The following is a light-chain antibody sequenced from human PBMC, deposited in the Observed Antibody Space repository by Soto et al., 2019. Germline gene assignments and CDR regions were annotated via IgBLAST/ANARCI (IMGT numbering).Light chain of an antibody. CDR3: ASWDDSRFGGV. CDR2: SNT. V-gene: IGLV1-47*02. Sequence: QSVLTQPPSLSGNPGQGVTISCSGGSSNIATNYVYWYQLLPGTAPKLVIFSNTIRPPRVPDRFSGSKSGASASLVISGLRSEDDADYFCASWDDSRFGGVFGGGTQLTVL. J-gene: IGLJ7*01. CDR1: SSNIATNY.